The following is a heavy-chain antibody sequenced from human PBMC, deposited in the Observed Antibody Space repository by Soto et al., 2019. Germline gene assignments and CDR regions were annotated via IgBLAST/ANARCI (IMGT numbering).Heavy chain of an antibody. D-gene: IGHD3-3*01. Sequence: SVKVSCKASGGTFSSYAISWVRQAPGQGLEWMGGIIPIFGTANYAQKFQGRVTITADESTSTAYMELSSLRSEDTAVYYCARSGGIFGVVIPSPIDYWGQGTLVTVSS. J-gene: IGHJ4*02. CDR2: IIPIFGTA. V-gene: IGHV1-69*13. CDR3: ARSGGIFGVVIPSPIDY. CDR1: GGTFSSYA.